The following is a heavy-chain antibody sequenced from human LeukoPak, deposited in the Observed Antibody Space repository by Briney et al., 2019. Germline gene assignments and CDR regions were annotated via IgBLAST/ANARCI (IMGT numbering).Heavy chain of an antibody. J-gene: IGHJ4*02. CDR3: ARGSTYCGGDRYPAHY. D-gene: IGHD2-21*01. CDR1: GGTFSSYA. CDR2: IIPISGSS. V-gene: IGHV1-69*05. Sequence: ASVKVSCKASGGTFSSYAISWVRQAPGQGLEWMGGIIPISGSSNYAQKFQGRVTITTDESTSTAYMELSSLRSEDTAVYYCARGSTYCGGDRYPAHYWGQGTLVTVSS.